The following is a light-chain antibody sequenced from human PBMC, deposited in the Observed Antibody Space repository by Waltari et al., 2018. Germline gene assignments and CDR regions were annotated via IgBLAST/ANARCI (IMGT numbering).Light chain of an antibody. V-gene: IGLV2-23*02. CDR2: EVS. CDR3: CSYAGSNTWV. J-gene: IGLJ3*02. CDR1: SSDVGGYHL. Sequence: QSALTQPASVSGSPGQSITISCTGTSSDVGGYHLVSWYQQHPGKAPNLMIYEVSKRPSGVSNRFSGSKSGNAASLTISGLQAEDEADYSCCSYAGSNTWVFGGGTKLTVL.